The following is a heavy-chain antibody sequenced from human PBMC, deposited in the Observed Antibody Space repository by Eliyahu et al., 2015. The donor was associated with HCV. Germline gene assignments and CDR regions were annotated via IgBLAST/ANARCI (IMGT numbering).Heavy chain of an antibody. Sequence: EVQLVESGGGLIQPGGSLXLSCAASXFTFSGFWMHWVRQAPGKGVVWVSRINGDGSGTNYADSVKGRFTISRDNAKNTLYLQMNSLRAEDTAVYYCASSLWGGTSASWGQGTLVTVSS. V-gene: IGHV3-74*01. CDR2: INGDGSGT. CDR1: XFTFSGFW. D-gene: IGHD3-16*01. CDR3: ASSLWGGTSAS. J-gene: IGHJ5*02.